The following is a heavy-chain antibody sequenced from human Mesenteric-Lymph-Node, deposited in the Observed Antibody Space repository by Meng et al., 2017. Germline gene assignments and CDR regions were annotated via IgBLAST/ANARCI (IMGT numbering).Heavy chain of an antibody. CDR2: INTDGRST. CDR1: GFTFSSYW. J-gene: IGHJ4*02. Sequence: EVQLVESGGGLVQPGGSLRLSCAASGFTFSSYWMHWVRQALGKGRVWVSRINTDGRSTSYTDSVKGRFTISRDNAKKTLYLQMNSLRAEDTAVYYCVRWDYGVNSGPENWGQGTLVTVSS. V-gene: IGHV3-74*01. D-gene: IGHD4/OR15-4a*01. CDR3: VRWDYGVNSGPEN.